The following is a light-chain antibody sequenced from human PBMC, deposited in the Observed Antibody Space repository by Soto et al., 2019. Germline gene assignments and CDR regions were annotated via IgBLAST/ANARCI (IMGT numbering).Light chain of an antibody. Sequence: QSALTQPASVSGSPGQSITISCTGTSSYIGGYDYVSWYQQHPGKVPKLMIFEVSNRPAGVSYRFSGSKSGKTASLTISGLKAEDDADYYFSSYTGSITIYVFGTGTKLTVL. V-gene: IGLV2-14*01. CDR1: SSYIGGYDY. J-gene: IGLJ1*01. CDR3: SSYTGSITIYV. CDR2: EVS.